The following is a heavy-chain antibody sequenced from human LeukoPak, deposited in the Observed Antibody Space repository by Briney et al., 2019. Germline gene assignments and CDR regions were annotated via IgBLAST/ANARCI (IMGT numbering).Heavy chain of an antibody. V-gene: IGHV4-59*08. CDR2: IYYSGST. CDR3: ARHMRKSPARGAWFDP. J-gene: IGHJ5*02. D-gene: IGHD3-10*01. CDR1: GGSISSYY. Sequence: PSETLSLTCTVSGGSISSYYWSWIRQPPGKGLEWIGYIYYSGSTNYNPSLKSRVTISVDTSKNQFSLKLSSVTAADTAVYYCARHMRKSPARGAWFDPWGQGTLVTVSS.